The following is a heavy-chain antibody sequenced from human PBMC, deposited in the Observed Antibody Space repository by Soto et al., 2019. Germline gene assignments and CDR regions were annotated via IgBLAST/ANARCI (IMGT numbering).Heavy chain of an antibody. CDR3: AHSKGDGDYYGMDV. CDR2: IYWDDDK. J-gene: IGHJ6*02. V-gene: IGHV2-5*02. D-gene: IGHD4-17*01. CDR1: GFSLSTSGVG. Sequence: QITLKESGPTLVKPTQTLTLTCTFSGFSLSTSGVGVGWIRQPPGKALEWLALIYWDDDKRYSPSLKSRLTITKDTSKNQVVLTMTNIDPVDTATYYCAHSKGDGDYYGMDVWGQGTTVTVSS.